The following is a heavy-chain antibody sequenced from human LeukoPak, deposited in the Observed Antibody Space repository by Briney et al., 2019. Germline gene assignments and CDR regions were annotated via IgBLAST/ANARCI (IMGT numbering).Heavy chain of an antibody. V-gene: IGHV3-23*01. CDR1: GFTVSSYV. J-gene: IGHJ4*02. CDR3: AKIQDPSGTSPPSYLDS. D-gene: IGHD3-10*01. CDR2: VTRGDVR. Sequence: GRCLRLSCAASGFTVSSYVVSWVRPARGEGLEWGSTVTRGDVRHYAGSVKGRFTISRDNSQNTLYLQMNRLRAEDPAIYYCAKIQDPSGTSPPSYLDSWGQGTLVTVSS.